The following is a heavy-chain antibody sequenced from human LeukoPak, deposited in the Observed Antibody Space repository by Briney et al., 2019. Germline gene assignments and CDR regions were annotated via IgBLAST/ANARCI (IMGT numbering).Heavy chain of an antibody. V-gene: IGHV3-7*01. CDR2: IKQDGSEK. J-gene: IGHJ4*02. D-gene: IGHD5-12*01. CDR3: ARDPSGYHLSYFDY. CDR1: GSSFSSYW. Sequence: GGSLRLSCAASGSSFSSYWMSWVRQAPGKGLEWVANIKQDGSEKYYVDSVKGRFTISRDNAKNSLYLQMNSLRAEDTAVYYCARDPSGYHLSYFDYWGQGTLVTVSS.